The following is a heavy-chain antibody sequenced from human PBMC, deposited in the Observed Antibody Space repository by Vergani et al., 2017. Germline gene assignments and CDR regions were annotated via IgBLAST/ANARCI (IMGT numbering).Heavy chain of an antibody. Sequence: QVQLQQWGAGLLKPSEPLSLTCGVSGGFFSGYFLSWIRPSAGKGLEWIGEIRPGANSNRNPPLKSRATLSLDSSKKQFSLRLRSVTAADTAVYYCARGLMRNITLFGESIVRGTDSFHVWGQGTMVTVSS. V-gene: IGHV4-34*04. CDR1: GGFFSGYF. CDR2: IRPGANS. CDR3: ARGLMRNITLFGESIVRGTDSFHV. D-gene: IGHD3-3*01. J-gene: IGHJ3*01.